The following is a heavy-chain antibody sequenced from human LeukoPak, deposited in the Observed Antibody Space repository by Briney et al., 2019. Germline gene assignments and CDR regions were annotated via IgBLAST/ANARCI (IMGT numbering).Heavy chain of an antibody. CDR3: ARMGGIPLWFGESVDGMDV. CDR2: IYYSGSS. CDR1: GGSINNGGYY. V-gene: IGHV4-31*03. J-gene: IGHJ6*02. D-gene: IGHD3-10*01. Sequence: SQTLSLTCTVSGGSINNGGYYWSWIRQHPGKGLEWIGYIYYSGSSYYNPSLRSRVTISVDTSKNHFSLKLSSVTAADTAVYYCARMGGIPLWFGESVDGMDVWGQGTTVTVSS.